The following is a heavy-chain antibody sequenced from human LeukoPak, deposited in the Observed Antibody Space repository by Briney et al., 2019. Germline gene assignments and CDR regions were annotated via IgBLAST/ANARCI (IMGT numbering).Heavy chain of an antibody. CDR2: IIPIFGTA. CDR1: GGTFSSYG. CDR3: ARGGRNWFDP. V-gene: IGHV1-69*13. D-gene: IGHD2-15*01. J-gene: IGHJ5*02. Sequence: PRASVKVSCKASGGTFSSYGISWVRQAPGQGLEWMGGIIPIFGTANYAQKFQGRVTITADESTSTAYMELSSLRSEDTAVYYCARGGRNWFDPWGQGTLVTVSS.